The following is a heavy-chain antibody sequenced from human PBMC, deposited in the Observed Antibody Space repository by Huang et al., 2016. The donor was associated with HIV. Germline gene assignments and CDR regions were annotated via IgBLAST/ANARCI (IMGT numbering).Heavy chain of an antibody. CDR2: VHYSGTT. CDR3: ARPGEEFWSGPFDS. J-gene: IGHJ4*02. V-gene: IGHV4-39*01. D-gene: IGHD3-3*01. Sequence: QLQLQESGPGLVKPSETLSLTCTVSGGSISKTFFWGWVRQPPGKGLEWIGSVHYSGTTHYKPSLKSRVTISIDTSKNQFSLNLTSVTAADSAMYYCARPGEEFWSGPFDSWSQGTLVTVSS. CDR1: GGSISKTFF.